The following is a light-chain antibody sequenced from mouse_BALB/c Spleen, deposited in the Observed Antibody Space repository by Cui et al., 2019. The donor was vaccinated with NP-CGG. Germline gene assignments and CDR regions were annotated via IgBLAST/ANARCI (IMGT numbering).Light chain of an antibody. Sequence: QAVVPQESAPTTSPGETVTLTCRSSTGAVTTSNYANWVQEKPDHLFTGLIGGTNNRVPGVSARFSGSLIGNKAALTITGAQTEDEAIYFCALWYSNHWVFGGGTKLTVL. J-gene: IGLJ1*01. V-gene: IGLV1*01. CDR1: TGAVTTSNY. CDR2: GTN. CDR3: ALWYSNHWV.